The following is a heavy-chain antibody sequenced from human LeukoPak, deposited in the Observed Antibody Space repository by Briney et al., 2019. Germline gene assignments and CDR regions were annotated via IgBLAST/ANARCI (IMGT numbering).Heavy chain of an antibody. CDR3: VREVGRGNYYYMDV. CDR1: GGSISTSSYY. D-gene: IGHD3-16*01. V-gene: IGHV4-39*07. Sequence: PSETLSLTCTVSGGSISTSSYYWGWIRQPPGKGLECIGNIYYSGSTYYNPSLKSRVTISVDKSKNQFSLKLSSVTAADTAVYYCVREVGRGNYYYMDVWGKGTTVTVSS. CDR2: IYYSGST. J-gene: IGHJ6*03.